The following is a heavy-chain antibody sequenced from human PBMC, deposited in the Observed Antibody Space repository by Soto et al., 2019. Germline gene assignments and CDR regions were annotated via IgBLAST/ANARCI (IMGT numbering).Heavy chain of an antibody. CDR3: ARKSELLNAFDI. D-gene: IGHD2-15*01. J-gene: IGHJ3*02. CDR2: IYYSGST. CDR1: GGSISSGGYY. V-gene: IGHV4-31*03. Sequence: SETLSLTCTVSGGSISSGGYYWSWIRQHPGKGLEWIGYIYYSGSTYYNPSLKSRVTISEDTSKNQFSLKLSSVTAADTAVYYCARKSELLNAFDIWGQGTMVTVSS.